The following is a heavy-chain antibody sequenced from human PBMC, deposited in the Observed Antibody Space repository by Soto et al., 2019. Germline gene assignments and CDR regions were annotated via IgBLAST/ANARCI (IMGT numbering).Heavy chain of an antibody. D-gene: IGHD6-19*01. V-gene: IGHV3-7*01. CDR2: IKQDGSEK. J-gene: IGHJ6*02. Sequence: GGSLRLSCAASGLTLSSYWMNWVRQAPGKGLEWVANIKQDGSEKYYVDSVKGRFFISRDNAKNSLYLQLNSLRAEDTAVYYCARDADASGWYHYGFDVWGQGTLVTVSS. CDR3: ARDADASGWYHYGFDV. CDR1: GLTLSSYW.